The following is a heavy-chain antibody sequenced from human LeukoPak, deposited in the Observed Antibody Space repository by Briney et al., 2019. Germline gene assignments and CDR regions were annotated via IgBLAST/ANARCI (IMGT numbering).Heavy chain of an antibody. V-gene: IGHV1-18*01. D-gene: IGHD6-13*01. Sequence: GASVKVSCKASGYTFTNYGISWVRQAPGQGLEWMGWISAYNGNTNYAQKLQGRDTMTTDTSTSTAYMELRSLRSDDTAVYYCARASSRLQLAHYWGQGTLVTVSS. CDR3: ARASSRLQLAHY. CDR1: GYTFTNYG. J-gene: IGHJ4*02. CDR2: ISAYNGNT.